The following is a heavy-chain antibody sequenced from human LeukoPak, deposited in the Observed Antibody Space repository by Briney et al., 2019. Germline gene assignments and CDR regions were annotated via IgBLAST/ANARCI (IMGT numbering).Heavy chain of an antibody. J-gene: IGHJ4*02. D-gene: IGHD3-22*01. CDR2: ISSSSSTI. CDR1: GFTFSSYS. V-gene: IGHV3-48*01. Sequence: GGSLRLSCAASGFTFSSYSMNWVRQAPGKRLEWVSYISSSSSTIYYADSVKGRFTISRDNAKNSLYLQMNSLRAEDTAVYYCARSTSVNYDSGRYSALDYWGQGTLVTVSS. CDR3: ARSTSVNYDSGRYSALDY.